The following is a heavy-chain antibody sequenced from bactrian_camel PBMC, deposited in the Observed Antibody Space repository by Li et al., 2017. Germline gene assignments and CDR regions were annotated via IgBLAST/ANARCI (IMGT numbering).Heavy chain of an antibody. J-gene: IGHJ6*01. Sequence: VQLVESGGGSVQTGGSVRLSCAASGFTFNTYSWFRQAPGQERVGVAAIDTGDGSTYYLNSVEGRFTISHDNAKNTVYLQMNKMEPEDTAVYYCAADFSKYGYCGDGRVQATDFNYWGQGTQVTVS. D-gene: IGHD1*01. V-gene: IGHV3S40*01. CDR1: GFTFNTY. CDR2: IDTGDGST. CDR3: AADFSKYGYCGDGRVQATDFNY.